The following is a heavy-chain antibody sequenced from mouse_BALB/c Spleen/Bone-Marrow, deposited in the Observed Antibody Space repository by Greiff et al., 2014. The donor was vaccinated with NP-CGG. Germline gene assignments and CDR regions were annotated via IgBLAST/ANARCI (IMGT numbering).Heavy chain of an antibody. V-gene: IGHV2-2*02. CDR1: GFSLTSYG. D-gene: IGHD4-1*01. J-gene: IGHJ4*01. CDR3: ASNWDYAMDY. Sequence: VQVVESGPGLVQPSQSLSTTCTVSGFSLTSYGVHWVRQSPGKGLEWLGVIWSGGSTDYNAAFISRLSITKDNSKSQGFFKMNSLQANDTAIYYCASNWDYAMDYWGQGTSVTVSS. CDR2: IWSGGST.